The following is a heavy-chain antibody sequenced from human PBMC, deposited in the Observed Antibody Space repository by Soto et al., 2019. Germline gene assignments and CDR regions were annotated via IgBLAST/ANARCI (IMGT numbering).Heavy chain of an antibody. CDR1: GYTFTTYG. J-gene: IGHJ4*02. CDR3: ARVGNNGWPLEYDY. V-gene: IGHV1-18*04. CDR2: IGGYNGDS. Sequence: QPQLVQSGAEVRKPGASVNVSCKASGYTFTTYGISWVRQAPGQGLEWMGWIGGYNGDSHNAQKFQGRLTMTRDTSTKTAYMELRSLRPDDTAVYYCARVGNNGWPLEYDYGGQGTLAIVSS. D-gene: IGHD2-8*01.